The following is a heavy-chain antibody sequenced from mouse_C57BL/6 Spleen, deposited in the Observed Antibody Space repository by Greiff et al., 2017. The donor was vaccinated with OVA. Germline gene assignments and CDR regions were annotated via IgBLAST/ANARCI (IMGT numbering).Heavy chain of an antibody. D-gene: IGHD1-1*01. V-gene: IGHV1-62-2*01. Sequence: LQESGAELVKPGASVKLSCKASGYTFTEYTIHWVKQRSGQGLEWIGWFYPGSGSIKYNEKFKDKATLTADKSSSTVYMELSRLTSEDSAVXFCARHELNCYGSSSGAMDYWGQGTSVTVSS. CDR1: GYTFTEYT. CDR2: FYPGSGSI. J-gene: IGHJ4*01. CDR3: ARHELNCYGSSSGAMDY.